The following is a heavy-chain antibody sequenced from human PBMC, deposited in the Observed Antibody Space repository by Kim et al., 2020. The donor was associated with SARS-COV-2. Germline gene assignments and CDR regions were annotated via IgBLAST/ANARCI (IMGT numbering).Heavy chain of an antibody. CDR1: GFTFSDHF. J-gene: IGHJ6*02. D-gene: IGHD2-2*01. CDR2: SRDKVNSYST. CDR3: ASSYCSATNCRGVDV. V-gene: IGHV3-72*01. Sequence: GGSLRLSCAASGFTFSDHFMDWVRQAPGRGLEWVGRSRDKVNSYSTEYAASVRGRFSISRDDSKKSLYLQMNSLKTEDTAVYYCASSYCSATNCRGVDVWGQGITVTVSS.